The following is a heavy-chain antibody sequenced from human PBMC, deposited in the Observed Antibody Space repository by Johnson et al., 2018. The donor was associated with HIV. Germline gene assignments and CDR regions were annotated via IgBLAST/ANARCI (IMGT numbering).Heavy chain of an antibody. D-gene: IGHD1-7*01. CDR3: AKERMNYLVFGALDI. J-gene: IGHJ3*02. V-gene: IGHV3-30*02. Sequence: QVQLVESGGGVVHPGGSLRLSCAASGFTFSSYGMHWVRQAPGKGLEWVAFIRYDGSDKNYVESLKGRFTISRDNSKNTLYLQMNSLRAEDTAVYYCAKERMNYLVFGALDIWGQGTMVTVSS. CDR2: IRYDGSDK. CDR1: GFTFSSYG.